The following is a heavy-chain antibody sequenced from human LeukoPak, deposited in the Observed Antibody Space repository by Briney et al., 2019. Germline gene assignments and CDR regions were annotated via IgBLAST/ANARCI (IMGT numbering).Heavy chain of an antibody. CDR1: GGSISSYY. CDR2: IYYSGST. V-gene: IGHV4-59*01. J-gene: IGHJ3*02. CDR3: ARGSSATLDAFDI. D-gene: IGHD5-12*01. Sequence: SETLSLTCTVSGGSISSYYWSWIRQPPGKGLEWIGYIYYSGSTNYNPSLKSRVTISVDTSKNQFSLKLSSVTAADTAVYYCARGSSATLDAFDIWGQGTMVTVSS.